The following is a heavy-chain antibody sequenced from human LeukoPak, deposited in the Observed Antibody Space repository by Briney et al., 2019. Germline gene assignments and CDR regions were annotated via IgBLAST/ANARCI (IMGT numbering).Heavy chain of an antibody. Sequence: GASVKVSCKASGYTFTSYDINWVRQATGQGLEWMGWMNPNSGNTGYAQKFQGRVTMTRNTSISTAYMELSSLRSEDTAVYYCARSRWLRFDAFDIWGQGTMVTVSS. D-gene: IGHD5-12*01. CDR2: MNPNSGNT. CDR1: GYTFTSYD. J-gene: IGHJ3*02. CDR3: ARSRWLRFDAFDI. V-gene: IGHV1-8*01.